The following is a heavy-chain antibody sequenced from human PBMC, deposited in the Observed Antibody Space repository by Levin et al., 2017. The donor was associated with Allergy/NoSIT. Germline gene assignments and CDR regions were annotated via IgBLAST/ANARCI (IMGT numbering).Heavy chain of an antibody. D-gene: IGHD2-2*01. Sequence: PGGSLRLSCAASGFTFSSYSMNWVRQAPGKGLEWVSSISSSSSYIYYADSVKGRFTISRDNAKNSLYLQMNSLRAEDTAVYYCARGTIVVVPAATRFDAFDIWGQGTMVTVSS. CDR3: ARGTIVVVPAATRFDAFDI. CDR1: GFTFSSYS. V-gene: IGHV3-21*01. CDR2: ISSSSSYI. J-gene: IGHJ3*02.